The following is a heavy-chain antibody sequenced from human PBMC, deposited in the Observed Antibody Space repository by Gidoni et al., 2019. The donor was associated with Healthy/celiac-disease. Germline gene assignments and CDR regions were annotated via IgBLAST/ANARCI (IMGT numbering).Heavy chain of an antibody. CDR1: GGSFSGYY. D-gene: IGHD6-6*01. Sequence: VQLQQWGAGLLKPSETLSLTCAVDGGSFSGYYWSWIRQPPGMGLEWIGEINHSGSTNYNPTLKSRVTISVDTSKNQFSLKLSSVTAADTAVYYCARGGSSSYWWFDPWGQGTLVTVSS. CDR2: INHSGST. J-gene: IGHJ5*02. CDR3: ARGGSSSYWWFDP. V-gene: IGHV4-34*01.